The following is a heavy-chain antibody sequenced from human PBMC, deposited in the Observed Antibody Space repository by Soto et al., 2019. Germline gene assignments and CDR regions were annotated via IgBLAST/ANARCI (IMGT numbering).Heavy chain of an antibody. D-gene: IGHD3-3*01. CDR3: ARGQRFSDWFDP. J-gene: IGHJ5*02. Sequence: SETLSLTCTVSGGSMSGFYWTWIRQPAGKGLEWIGRVYSSGGTHYSPSLKSRVTIALDTSKNQFSLRLLSVTDADTAVYFCARGQRFSDWFDPWGQGTLVTVSS. CDR1: GGSMSGFY. CDR2: VYSSGGT. V-gene: IGHV4-4*07.